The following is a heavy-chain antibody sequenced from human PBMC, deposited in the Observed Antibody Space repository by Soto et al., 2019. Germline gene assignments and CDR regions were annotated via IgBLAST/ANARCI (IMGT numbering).Heavy chain of an antibody. V-gene: IGHV4-59*08. Sequence: SETLSLTCTVFNGSISPYYWSWIRQSPGKGLEWIGYIYYAGSFTYNPSLKSRVTISLNTSKNEVSLRLTSVTAADTAVYYCARLGGYYQALDTWGQGTLVTVSS. CDR2: IYYAGSF. D-gene: IGHD3-22*01. J-gene: IGHJ5*02. CDR3: ARLGGYYQALDT. CDR1: NGSISPYY.